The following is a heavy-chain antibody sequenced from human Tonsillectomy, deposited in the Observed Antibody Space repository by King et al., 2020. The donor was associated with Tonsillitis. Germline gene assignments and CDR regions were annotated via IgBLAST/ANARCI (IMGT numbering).Heavy chain of an antibody. V-gene: IGHV4-59*01. Sequence: QLQESGPGLVKPSETLSLTCTVSGGSISSYYWSWIRQPPGKGLEWIGYIYYSGSTNYNPSLESRVTISVDTSKNQFSLKLSSVTAADTAVYYCARSLYYDFWSGYSAKGYFDYWGQGTLVTVSS. CDR3: ARSLYYDFWSGYSAKGYFDY. D-gene: IGHD3-3*01. J-gene: IGHJ4*02. CDR1: GGSISSYY. CDR2: IYYSGST.